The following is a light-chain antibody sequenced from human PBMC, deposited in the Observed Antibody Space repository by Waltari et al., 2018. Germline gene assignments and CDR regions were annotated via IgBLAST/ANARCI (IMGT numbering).Light chain of an antibody. J-gene: IGKJ5*01. CDR1: QGISTH. CDR3: QQRNNYPIT. Sequence: DIQLTQSPSSLSASVGDRVIITCRASQGISTHLAWYQQKPGKAPKLLIYTASTLQSGVPSRFSGSCSGTEFTLTISSLQPEDFAAYYCQQRNNYPITSGQGTRLEI. V-gene: IGKV1-9*01. CDR2: TAS.